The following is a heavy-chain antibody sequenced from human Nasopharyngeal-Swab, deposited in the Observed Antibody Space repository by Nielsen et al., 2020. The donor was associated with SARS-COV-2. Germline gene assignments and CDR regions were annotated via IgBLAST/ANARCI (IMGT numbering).Heavy chain of an antibody. J-gene: IGHJ5*02. V-gene: IGHV4-39*07. CDR3: ARGSITGTTGAWFDP. Sequence: SETLSLTCTVSGGSISSSSYYWGWIRQPPGKGLEWIGSIYYSGSTNYNPSLKSRVTMSVDTSKNQFSLKLSSVTAADTAVYYCARGSITGTTGAWFDPWGQGTLVTVSS. CDR1: GGSISSSSYY. D-gene: IGHD1-7*01. CDR2: IYYSGST.